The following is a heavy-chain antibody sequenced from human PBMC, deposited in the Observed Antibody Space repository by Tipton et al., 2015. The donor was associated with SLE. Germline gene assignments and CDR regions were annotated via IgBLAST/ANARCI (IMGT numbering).Heavy chain of an antibody. D-gene: IGHD3-3*01. CDR1: GGSISRSNW. J-gene: IGHJ5*02. Sequence: TLSLTCAVSGGSISRSNWWSWVRQSPVKGLELIGEIYHSGSPNYNPSLKSRVTMSVDTSKNQFSLKLSSVTAADTAVYYCARDTPSITIFGVAFDPWGQGTLVTVSS. CDR3: ARDTPSITIFGVAFDP. CDR2: IYHSGSP. V-gene: IGHV4-4*02.